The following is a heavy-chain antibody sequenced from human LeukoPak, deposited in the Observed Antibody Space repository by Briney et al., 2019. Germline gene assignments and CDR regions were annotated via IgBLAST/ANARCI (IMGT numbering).Heavy chain of an antibody. CDR2: INPNSGGT. D-gene: IGHD2-2*01. J-gene: IGHJ4*02. CDR3: ARDRRVVPAAMGNFDY. Sequence: ASVKVSCKASGYTFTGYYMHWVRQAPGQGLEWMGWINPNSGGTNYAQKFQGRVTMTRDTSISTAYMELSRLRSDDTAVYYCARDRRVVPAAMGNFDYWGQGTLVTVSS. V-gene: IGHV1-2*02. CDR1: GYTFTGYY.